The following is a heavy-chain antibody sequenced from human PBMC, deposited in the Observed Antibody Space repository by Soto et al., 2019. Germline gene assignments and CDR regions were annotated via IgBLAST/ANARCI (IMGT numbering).Heavy chain of an antibody. CDR2: ITGSGDST. CDR3: ARGRGWFDS. CDR1: GFSFRSYA. Sequence: EVQLLESGGGLVQPGGSLRLSCAASGFSFRSYAMNWVRQAPGKGLEWVSNITGSGDSTYYEDSVKGRFTISRDNSKNTLYVQRNSLRAEDTAVDYCARGRGWFDSWGQGTLVTVSS. V-gene: IGHV3-23*01. J-gene: IGHJ5*01.